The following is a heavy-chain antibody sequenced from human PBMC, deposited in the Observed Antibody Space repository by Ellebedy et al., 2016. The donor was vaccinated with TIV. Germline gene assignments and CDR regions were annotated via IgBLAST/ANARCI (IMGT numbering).Heavy chain of an antibody. J-gene: IGHJ4*02. V-gene: IGHV3-64*04. CDR1: GFPFSIHG. D-gene: IGHD4-17*01. Sequence: GESLKISCSASGFPFSIHGMHWARQAPGKGLEYVSAISNTGESTYYADSVKGRFTISRDNSKNTLYLQMNSLRAEDTAVYYCVREAWNGDYYLDYWGQGTLVTVSS. CDR3: VREAWNGDYYLDY. CDR2: ISNTGEST.